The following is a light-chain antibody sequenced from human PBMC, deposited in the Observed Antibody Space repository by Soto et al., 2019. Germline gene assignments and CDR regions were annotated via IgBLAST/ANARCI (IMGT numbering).Light chain of an antibody. CDR3: QQYFSTPT. V-gene: IGKV4-1*01. CDR2: WAS. J-gene: IGKJ4*01. CDR1: QSVLSNSNNQNY. Sequence: DIVMTQSPDSLAVSLGERATINCKSSQSVLSNSNNQNYLAWYQQKPGQPPKLLIYWASTRESGVPDRFSGSGSGTDFTPTVSSLQAEDVAVYYCQQYFSTPTFGGGTKVEI.